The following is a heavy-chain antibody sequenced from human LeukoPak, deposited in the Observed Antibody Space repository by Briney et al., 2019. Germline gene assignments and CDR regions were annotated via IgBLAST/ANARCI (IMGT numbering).Heavy chain of an antibody. V-gene: IGHV4-31*03. J-gene: IGHJ4*02. CDR1: GGSISSGGYY. D-gene: IGHD2-15*01. Sequence: SETLSLTCTVSGGSISSGGYYWSWIRQHPGKGLEWIGYIYYSGSTYYNPSLKSRVTISVDTSKNQFSLKLSSVTAADTAVYYCARDHCSGGSCYFHYWGQGTLVTVSS. CDR3: ARDHCSGGSCYFHY. CDR2: IYYSGST.